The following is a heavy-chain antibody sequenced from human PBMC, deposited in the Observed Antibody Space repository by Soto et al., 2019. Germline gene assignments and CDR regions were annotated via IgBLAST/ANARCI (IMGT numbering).Heavy chain of an antibody. J-gene: IGHJ4*02. D-gene: IGHD3-16*02. Sequence: QVQLVESGGGVVQPGRSLRLSCAASGFTFSSYAMHWVRQAPGKGLEWVAVISYEGSDKYYADSVKGRFTISRDNSKNTLNLQMNSLRADDTAVYYCATALGKLSPESSDYWGQGTLITVSS. CDR2: ISYEGSDK. V-gene: IGHV3-30*03. CDR3: ATALGKLSPESSDY. CDR1: GFTFSSYA.